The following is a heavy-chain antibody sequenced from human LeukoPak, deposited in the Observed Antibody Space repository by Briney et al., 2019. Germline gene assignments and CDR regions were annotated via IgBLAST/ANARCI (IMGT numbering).Heavy chain of an antibody. D-gene: IGHD3-22*01. V-gene: IGHV3-33*01. CDR1: GFTFSSYG. Sequence: PGGSLRLSCAASGFTFSSYGMHWVRQAPGKGLEWVAVIWYDGSNKYYADSVKGRFTISRDNSKNTLYLQMNSLRAEDTAVYYCARDYYDSSGNSAFDIWGQGTMVTVSS. CDR3: ARDYYDSSGNSAFDI. J-gene: IGHJ3*02. CDR2: IWYDGSNK.